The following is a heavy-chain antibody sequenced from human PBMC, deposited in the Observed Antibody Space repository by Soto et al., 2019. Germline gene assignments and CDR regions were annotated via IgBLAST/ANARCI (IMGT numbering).Heavy chain of an antibody. D-gene: IGHD2-15*01. Sequence: EASVKVSCKASGGTFSSYTISWVRQAPGQGLEWMGWIIPILGIANYAQKFQGRVTITADKSTSTAYMELSSLRSEDTAVYYCARGPFCSGGSCPNWFDPWGQGTLVTASS. CDR1: GGTFSSYT. V-gene: IGHV1-69*10. CDR3: ARGPFCSGGSCPNWFDP. J-gene: IGHJ5*02. CDR2: IIPILGIA.